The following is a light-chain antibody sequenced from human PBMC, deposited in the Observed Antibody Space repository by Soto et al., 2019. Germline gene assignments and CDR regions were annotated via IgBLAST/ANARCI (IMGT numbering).Light chain of an antibody. CDR2: EVS. CDR3: SSYRTSYTLV. CDR1: SSDVGGYKY. V-gene: IGLV2-14*01. Sequence: QSVLTQPASVSESPGQSITISCTGTSSDVGGYKYVSWYQQHPGKVPKLMIYEVSNRPSGISNRFSGSKSGNTASLTISGLQAEDEADYYCSSYRTSYTLVFGGGTKVTVL. J-gene: IGLJ2*01.